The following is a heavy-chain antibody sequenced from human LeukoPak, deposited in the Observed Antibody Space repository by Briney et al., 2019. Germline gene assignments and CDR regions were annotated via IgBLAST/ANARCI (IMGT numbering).Heavy chain of an antibody. D-gene: IGHD6-13*01. V-gene: IGHV3-30*02. J-gene: IGHJ4*02. CDR2: IRYDGSDK. CDR3: ARSPYRGGSSWTEFDY. Sequence: GGSLRLSCAASGFTFSNYGIHWVRQAPGKGLEWVAFIRYDGSDKYYADSVKGRFTISRDSSKNTVYLQMNSLSDEDTAVYYCARSPYRGGSSWTEFDYWGQGTLVTVSS. CDR1: GFTFSNYG.